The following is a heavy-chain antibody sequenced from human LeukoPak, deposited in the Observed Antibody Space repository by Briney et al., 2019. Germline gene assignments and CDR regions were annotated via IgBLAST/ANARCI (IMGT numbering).Heavy chain of an antibody. D-gene: IGHD2-2*01. Sequence: ASVKVSYKASGYTFTGYYMHWVRQAPGQGLEWMGWINPNSGGTNYAQKFQGRVTTTRDTSISTAYMELSRLRSDDTAVYYCARGVLRSTSRRYYYFDYWGQGTLVTVSS. CDR2: INPNSGGT. CDR1: GYTFTGYY. J-gene: IGHJ4*02. CDR3: ARGVLRSTSRRYYYFDY. V-gene: IGHV1-2*02.